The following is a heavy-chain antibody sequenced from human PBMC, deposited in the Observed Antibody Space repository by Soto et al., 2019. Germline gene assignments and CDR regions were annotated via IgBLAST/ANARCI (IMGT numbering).Heavy chain of an antibody. CDR1: GFTFSSHW. Sequence: GGSLRLSCAASGFTFSSHWMHWVRQAPGKGLVWVSRINRDGSSANYADSVKGRFTISRDNAKNTLYLQMNSLRAEDAAVYYCARETYRTFYFDNWGQGALVTVSS. D-gene: IGHD1-1*01. CDR2: INRDGSSA. V-gene: IGHV3-74*01. J-gene: IGHJ4*02. CDR3: ARETYRTFYFDN.